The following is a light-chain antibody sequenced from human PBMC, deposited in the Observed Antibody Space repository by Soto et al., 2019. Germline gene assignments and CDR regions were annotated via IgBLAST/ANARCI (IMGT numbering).Light chain of an antibody. V-gene: IGLV1-40*01. CDR1: SSDIGAGYD. Sequence: QSALTQPPSVSGAPGQRVTISCTGTSSDIGAGYDVHWYQQLPGAAPKLLIYNNNNRPSGVPDRFSGSNSGTSASLTITGLQAEDEADYYCRSYDSNLRGYVFGTGTKVTVL. CDR2: NNN. J-gene: IGLJ1*01. CDR3: RSYDSNLRGYV.